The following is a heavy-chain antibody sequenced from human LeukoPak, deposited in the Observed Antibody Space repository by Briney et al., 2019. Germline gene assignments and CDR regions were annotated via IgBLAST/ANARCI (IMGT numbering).Heavy chain of an antibody. CDR1: GASISNYY. CDR2: IYYSGST. J-gene: IGHJ4*02. D-gene: IGHD3-10*01. V-gene: IGHV4-59*01. Sequence: SETLSLTCTVSGASISNYYWSWIRQPPGKGLEWIGYIYYSGSTYHNPSLKSRVTISVDTSKNQFSLKLSSVTAADTAVYYCARARDPGSFNMAFDFWGQGTLVTVSS. CDR3: ARARDPGSFNMAFDF.